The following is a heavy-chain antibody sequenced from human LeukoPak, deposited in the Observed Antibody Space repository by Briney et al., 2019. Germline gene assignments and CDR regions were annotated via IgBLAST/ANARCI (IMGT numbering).Heavy chain of an antibody. V-gene: IGHV4-31*03. Sequence: SETLSLTCTVSGGSISSGGSYWSWIRQHPGKGLEWIGYIYYSGSTYYNPSLKSRVTISVDTSKNQFSLKLSSVTAADTAVYYCARDNDGATDYWGQGTLVTVSS. CDR2: IYYSGST. J-gene: IGHJ4*02. CDR3: ARDNDGATDY. D-gene: IGHD1-1*01. CDR1: GGSISSGGSY.